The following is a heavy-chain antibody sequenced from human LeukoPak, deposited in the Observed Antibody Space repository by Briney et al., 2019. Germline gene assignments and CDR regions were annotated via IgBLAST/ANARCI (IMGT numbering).Heavy chain of an antibody. J-gene: IGHJ4*02. D-gene: IGHD3-22*01. Sequence: PGRSLRLSCAASGFTFSSYGMHWVRQAPGKGLEWVAVIWYDGSNKYYADSVKGRFTISRDNSKNTLYLQMNSLRAEDTAVYYCARESAQAQLYYYDSSGLDYWGQGTLVTVSS. CDR3: ARESAQAQLYYYDSSGLDY. CDR1: GFTFSSYG. V-gene: IGHV3-33*01. CDR2: IWYDGSNK.